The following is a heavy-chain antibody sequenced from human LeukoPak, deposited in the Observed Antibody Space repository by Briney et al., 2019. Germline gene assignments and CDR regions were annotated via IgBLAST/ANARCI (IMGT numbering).Heavy chain of an antibody. Sequence: ASETLSLTCTVSGGSISSSSYYWGWIRQPPGKGLEWIGSIYYSGSTYYNPSLKSRVTISVDTSKNQFSLKLSSVTAADTAVYYCASPPYGGNSGPDYWGQGTLVTVSS. CDR1: GGSISSSSYY. V-gene: IGHV4-39*01. J-gene: IGHJ4*02. D-gene: IGHD4-23*01. CDR2: IYYSGST. CDR3: ASPPYGGNSGPDY.